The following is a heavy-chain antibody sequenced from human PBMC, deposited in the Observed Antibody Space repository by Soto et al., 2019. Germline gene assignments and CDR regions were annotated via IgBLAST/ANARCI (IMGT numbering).Heavy chain of an antibody. D-gene: IGHD1-26*01. CDR2: IHYSGST. CDR1: GDSVSSTSDY. J-gene: IGHJ6*02. CDR3: AREPEPPVLGVLTPFRYCLSC. V-gene: IGHV4-61*01. Sequence: SETLSLTCTVSGDSVSSTSDYWSWIRQSPVKGLECIGYIHYSGSTNCSPAVTRQVTQSLCRSRSQFSLRLSSVNAADTAVYYCAREPEPPVLGVLTPFRYCLSCWGQGNTITVSS.